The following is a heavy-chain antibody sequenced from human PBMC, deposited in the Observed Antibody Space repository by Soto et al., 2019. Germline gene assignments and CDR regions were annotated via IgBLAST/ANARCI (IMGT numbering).Heavy chain of an antibody. CDR2: ISYDGSNK. J-gene: IGHJ6*02. CDR3: ARDPPTGGSSSWPYYYYYGMDV. CDR1: GFTFSSYA. Sequence: QVQLVESGGGVVQPGRSLRLSCAASGFTFSSYAMHWVRQAPGKGLEWVAVISYDGSNKYYADSVKGRFTISRDNSKNALYLQMNSLRAEDTAVYYCARDPPTGGSSSWPYYYYYGMDVWGQGTTVTVSS. V-gene: IGHV3-30-3*01. D-gene: IGHD6-13*01.